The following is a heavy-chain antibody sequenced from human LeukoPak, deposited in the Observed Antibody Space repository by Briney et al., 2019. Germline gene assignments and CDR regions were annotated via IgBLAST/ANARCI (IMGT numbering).Heavy chain of an antibody. CDR1: GGSISSSSYY. V-gene: IGHV4-39*07. Sequence: PSETLSLTCTVSGGSISSSSYYWGWIRQPPGKGLEWIGSISYSGSTYYNPSLKSRVAISVDTSKNQFSLKLSSVTAADTAVYYCAKRGAYSPPYWGQGTLVTVSS. CDR2: ISYSGST. CDR3: AKRGAYSPPY. J-gene: IGHJ4*02. D-gene: IGHD5-18*01.